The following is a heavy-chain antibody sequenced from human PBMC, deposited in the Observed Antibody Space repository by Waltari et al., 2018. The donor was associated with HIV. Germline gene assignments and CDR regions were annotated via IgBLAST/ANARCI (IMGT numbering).Heavy chain of an antibody. CDR2: INPSGGYT. Sequence: QVQLVQSGAAVKKPGASVKVSCKASGYTFTSYYMHWVRQAPGQGLEWMGIINPSGGYTSYAQKFQGRVTMTRDTSTSTVYMELSSLRSDDAAMYYCARVAYSSSWTPPFDYWGQGTLVTVSS. CDR3: ARVAYSSSWTPPFDY. V-gene: IGHV1-46*01. D-gene: IGHD6-13*01. CDR1: GYTFTSYY. J-gene: IGHJ4*02.